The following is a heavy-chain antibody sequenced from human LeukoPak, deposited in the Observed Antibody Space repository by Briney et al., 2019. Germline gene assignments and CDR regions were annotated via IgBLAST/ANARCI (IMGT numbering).Heavy chain of an antibody. CDR3: ARRDYDILTGYYL. CDR1: GFTFNSYC. D-gene: IGHD3-9*01. V-gene: IGHV3-33*01. Sequence: PGGSLRLSCAASGFTFNSYCIHWVRQAPGKGLEWVAVIWYDGSNKYYADSVKGRFTISRDNAKNSLYLQMNSLRAEDTAVYYCARRDYDILTGYYLWGQGTLVTVSS. J-gene: IGHJ5*02. CDR2: IWYDGSNK.